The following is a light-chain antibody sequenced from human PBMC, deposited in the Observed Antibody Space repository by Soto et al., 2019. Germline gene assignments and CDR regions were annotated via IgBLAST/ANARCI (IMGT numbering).Light chain of an antibody. Sequence: DIQMTQSPSSLSASVGDRVTITCRASQGISNYLAWYQQIPGKVPKLLISAASTLQSGVPSRFSGSGSRTDFTLTISSLQPEDVATYYCQKYTTAPAFGGGTKVEIK. CDR3: QKYTTAPA. V-gene: IGKV1-27*01. J-gene: IGKJ4*01. CDR1: QGISNY. CDR2: AAS.